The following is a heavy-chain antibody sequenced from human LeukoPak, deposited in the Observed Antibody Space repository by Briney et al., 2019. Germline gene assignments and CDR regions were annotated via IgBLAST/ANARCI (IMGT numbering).Heavy chain of an antibody. CDR1: GSTFNNYA. CDR2: IPYDVSNE. V-gene: IGHV3-30-3*01. D-gene: IGHD6-19*01. Sequence: GQSRRLASAAAGSTFNNYAMHCVRQAPGKVLEWVAIIPYDVSNEHYADSVKGRFTISRDNSKSTLYLQMISLRADDTAIYFCARPGSEWQWLQPDYWGQGTLVTVSS. J-gene: IGHJ4*02. CDR3: ARPGSEWQWLQPDY.